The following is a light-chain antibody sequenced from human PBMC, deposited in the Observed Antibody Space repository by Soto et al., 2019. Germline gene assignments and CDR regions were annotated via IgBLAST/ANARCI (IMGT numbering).Light chain of an antibody. CDR2: GAS. V-gene: IGKV3-15*01. CDR1: QSVSRN. J-gene: IGKJ1*01. CDR3: QQYDKWPRT. Sequence: EIVMTQSPATLSVSPGERATLSCRASQSVSRNLAWYQQRPGQAPRLLISGASTRATGIAARFSGSGSGTDFTLTISSLQSEDFAVYYCQQYDKWPRTFGQGTKVDIK.